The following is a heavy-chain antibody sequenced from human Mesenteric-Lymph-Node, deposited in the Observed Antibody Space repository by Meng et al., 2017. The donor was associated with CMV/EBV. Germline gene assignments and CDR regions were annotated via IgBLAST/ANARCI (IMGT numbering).Heavy chain of an antibody. CDR3: ARERVITGANYYYYGMDV. Sequence: SVKVSCKASGYTFTSYYMHWVRQAPGQGLEWVGGIIPILTMANYAQKFQGRVTITADKSTSTAYMELSSLRSEDTAVYYCARERVITGANYYYYGMDVWGQGTTVTVSS. J-gene: IGHJ6*02. CDR1: GYTFTSYY. V-gene: IGHV1-69*10. D-gene: IGHD1-7*01. CDR2: IIPILTMA.